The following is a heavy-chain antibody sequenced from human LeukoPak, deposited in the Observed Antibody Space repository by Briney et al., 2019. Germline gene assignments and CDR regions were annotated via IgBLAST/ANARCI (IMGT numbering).Heavy chain of an antibody. CDR3: AREELLWFGELGVGWFDP. J-gene: IGHJ5*02. D-gene: IGHD3-10*01. CDR2: IYYSGST. CDR1: GGSISSGDYY. V-gene: IGHV4-30-4*01. Sequence: SETLSLTCTVSGGSISSGDYYWSWIRQPPGKGLEWIGYIYYSGSTYYNPPLKSRVTISVDTSKNQFSLKLSAVTAADTAVYYCAREELLWFGELGVGWFDPWGQGTLVTVSS.